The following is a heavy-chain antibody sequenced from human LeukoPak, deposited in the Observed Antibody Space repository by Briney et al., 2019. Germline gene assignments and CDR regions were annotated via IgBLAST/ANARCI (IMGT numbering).Heavy chain of an antibody. CDR3: AKGSNWGSSFGSSPIGY. Sequence: PGGSLRLSCAASGFTFSSYGMHWVRQAPGKGLEWVAVISYDGSNKYYADSVKGRFTISRDNSKNTLYLQMNSLRAEDTAVYYCAKGSNWGSSFGSSPIGYWGQGTLVTVSS. CDR2: ISYDGSNK. D-gene: IGHD7-27*01. V-gene: IGHV3-30*18. CDR1: GFTFSSYG. J-gene: IGHJ4*02.